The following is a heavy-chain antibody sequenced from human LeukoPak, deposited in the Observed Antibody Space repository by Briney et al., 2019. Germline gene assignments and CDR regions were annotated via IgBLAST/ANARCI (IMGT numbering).Heavy chain of an antibody. CDR2: ISSSGSTI. CDR3: AKEGLLGGYFFDL. D-gene: IGHD1-26*01. J-gene: IGHJ4*02. CDR1: GFTFSSYE. V-gene: IGHV3-48*03. Sequence: GGSLRLSCAASGFTFSSYEMNWVRQTPGKGLEWVSYISSSGSTIYYADSVKGRFTVSRDNSRDTVYLQMNNLGADDTAIYYCAKEGLLGGYFFDLWGQGAPVNVSS.